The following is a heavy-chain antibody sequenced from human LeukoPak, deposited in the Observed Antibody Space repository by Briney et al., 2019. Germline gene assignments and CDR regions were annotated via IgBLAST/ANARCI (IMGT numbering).Heavy chain of an antibody. J-gene: IGHJ3*02. CDR1: GFTFSDYY. CDR3: ARDSGSYSLDAFDI. CDR2: ISSSGSTI. Sequence: GGSLRLSCAASGFTFSDYYMSWIRQAPGKGLEWVSYISSSGSTIYYADSVKGRFTISRDNAKNSLYLQMNSLRAEDTAVYYCARDSGSYSLDAFDIWGQGTMVTVSS. D-gene: IGHD1-26*01. V-gene: IGHV3-11*04.